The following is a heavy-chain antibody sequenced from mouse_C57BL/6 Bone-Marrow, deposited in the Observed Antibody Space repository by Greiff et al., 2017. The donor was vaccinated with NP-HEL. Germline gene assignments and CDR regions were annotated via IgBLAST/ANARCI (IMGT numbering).Heavy chain of an antibody. CDR1: GYTFTSYW. J-gene: IGHJ1*03. D-gene: IGHD1-1*01. V-gene: IGHV1-72*01. CDR3: ARAYGNSLWYFDV. CDR2: IDPDGGGT. Sequence: VQLQQPGAELVKPGASVKLSCKASGYTFTSYWMHWVKQRPGRGLEWIGRIDPDGGGTKYNEKFKGKATMTADKPASTAYMQLSSLTSEDSAVYFCARAYGNSLWYFDVWGTGTTVTVSS.